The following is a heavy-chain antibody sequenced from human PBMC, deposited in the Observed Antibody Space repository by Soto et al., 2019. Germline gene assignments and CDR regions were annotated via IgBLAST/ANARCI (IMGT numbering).Heavy chain of an antibody. CDR3: ARRHPRVWSFFGGSGRGKYNWFDP. CDR2: IYPGDSDT. Sequence: EVQLVQSGAEVKKPGESLKISCKGSGYSFTSYWIGWVRQMPGKGLEWMGIIYPGDSDTRYSPSFQGQVTISADKSISTAYLQWSSLKASDTAMYYCARRHPRVWSFFGGSGRGKYNWFDPWGQGTLVTVSS. CDR1: GYSFTSYW. D-gene: IGHD3-10*01. J-gene: IGHJ5*02. V-gene: IGHV5-51*01.